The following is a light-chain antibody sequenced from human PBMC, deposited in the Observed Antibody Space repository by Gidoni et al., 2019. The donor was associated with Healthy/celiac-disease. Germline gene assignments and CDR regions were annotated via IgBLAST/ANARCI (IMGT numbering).Light chain of an antibody. Sequence: EIVLTPSPGTLSLSPGERATLSCRASQSASSSYLAWYQQKPGQAPRLLIYGASSRATGIPDRLSGSGSGTDFTLTISRLEPEDFAVYYCQQYGSSPMYTFGQGTKLEIK. V-gene: IGKV3-20*01. CDR1: QSASSSY. J-gene: IGKJ2*01. CDR3: QQYGSSPMYT. CDR2: GAS.